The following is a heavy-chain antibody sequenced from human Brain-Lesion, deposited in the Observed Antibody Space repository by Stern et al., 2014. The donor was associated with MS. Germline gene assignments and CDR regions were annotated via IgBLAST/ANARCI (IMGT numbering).Heavy chain of an antibody. Sequence: QLVQSGPGLVKPSQTLSLSCTVSGGSISSGGYYWSWIRQPAGQGLEWIGRILDRGSTSYTPPLKSRAPISIDASKNQFSLRLNSMTAADTAVYYCARGRVVPGFQYYATDVWGQGTTVIVSS. CDR1: GGSISSGGYY. D-gene: IGHD3-22*01. J-gene: IGHJ6*02. CDR2: ILDRGST. V-gene: IGHV4-61*02. CDR3: ARGRVVPGFQYYATDV.